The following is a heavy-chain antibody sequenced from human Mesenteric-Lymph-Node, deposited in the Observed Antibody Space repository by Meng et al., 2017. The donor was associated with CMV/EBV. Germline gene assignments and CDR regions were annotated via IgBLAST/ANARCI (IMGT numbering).Heavy chain of an antibody. D-gene: IGHD6-19*01. V-gene: IGHV4-34*01. J-gene: IGHJ4*02. CDR3: ARGPYITGWYAVY. Sequence: AVNGESLSGYYWNWIRQPPGKGLEWIGEFTHTGSINYNPSLRSRVTISEDTSKKELSLKLNSVTAADTAVYYCARGPYITGWYAVYWGQGTLVTVSS. CDR2: FTHTGSI. CDR1: GESLSGYY.